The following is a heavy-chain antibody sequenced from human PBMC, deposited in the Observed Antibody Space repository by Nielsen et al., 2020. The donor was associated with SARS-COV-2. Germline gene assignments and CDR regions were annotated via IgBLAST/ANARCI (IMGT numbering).Heavy chain of an antibody. V-gene: IGHV5-10-1*01. J-gene: IGHJ4*02. CDR2: IDPSDSYT. CDR3: ARRPKESFWSGYYEIELDY. D-gene: IGHD3-3*01. CDR1: GYSFTSYW. Sequence: GGSLRLSCKGSGYSFTSYWISWVRQMPGKGLEWMGRIDPSDSYTNYSPSFQGHVTISADKSISTAYLQWSSLKASDTAMYYCARRPKESFWSGYYEIELDYWGQGTLVTVSS.